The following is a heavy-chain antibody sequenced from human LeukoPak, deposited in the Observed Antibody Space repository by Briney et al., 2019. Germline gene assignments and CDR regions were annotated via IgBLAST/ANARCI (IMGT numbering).Heavy chain of an antibody. J-gene: IGHJ3*02. V-gene: IGHV4-39*01. Sequence: KPSETLSLTCTVSGDSISSSSYYWGWIRQPPGKGLEWIGSIFYSGSTFYNPSLKSRVTISVDTSKNQFSLKLTSLTAADTAVYYCARPQLRRLWFGEPIHSTGDDAFDIWGQGTMVTVSS. CDR3: ARPQLRRLWFGEPIHSTGDDAFDI. CDR2: IFYSGST. D-gene: IGHD3-10*01. CDR1: GDSISSSSYY.